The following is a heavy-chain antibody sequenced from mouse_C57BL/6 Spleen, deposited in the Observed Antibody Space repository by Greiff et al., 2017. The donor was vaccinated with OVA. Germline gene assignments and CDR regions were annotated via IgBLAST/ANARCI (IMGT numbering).Heavy chain of an antibody. CDR2: IWGVGST. V-gene: IGHV2-6*01. CDR3: ARVPTGTGYYAMDY. CDR1: GFSLTSYG. J-gene: IGHJ4*01. Sequence: QVQLKQSGPGLVAPSQSLSITCTVSGFSLTSYGVDWVRQSPGKGLEWLGVIWGVGSTNYNSALKSRLSISKDNSKSQVFLKMNSLQTDDTAMYYCARVPTGTGYYAMDYWGQGTSVTVSS. D-gene: IGHD4-1*02.